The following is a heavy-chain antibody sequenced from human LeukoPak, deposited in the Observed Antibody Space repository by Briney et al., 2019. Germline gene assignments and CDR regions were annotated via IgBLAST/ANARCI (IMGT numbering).Heavy chain of an antibody. CDR3: AKDQYYDQYYFDY. CDR2: IRSDGSYK. V-gene: IGHV3-30*02. J-gene: IGHJ4*02. CDR1: GFIFSIYG. Sequence: PGGSLRLSCAASGFIFSIYGMHWVRQAPGKGLEWVAFIRSDGSYKYYADSVKGRFTISRDNSKNTLYLQMNSLRAEDTAVYYCAKDQYYDQYYFDYWGQGTLVTVSS. D-gene: IGHD3-22*01.